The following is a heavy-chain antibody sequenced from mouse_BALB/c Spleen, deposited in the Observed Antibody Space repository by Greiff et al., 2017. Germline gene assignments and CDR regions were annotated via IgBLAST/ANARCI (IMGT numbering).Heavy chain of an antibody. CDR2: IDPSDSET. V-gene: IGHV1S126*01. D-gene: IGHD3-1*01. CDR1: GYSFTSYW. J-gene: IGHJ4*01. Sequence: QLQQSGPQLVRPGASVKISCKASGYSFTSYWMHLVKPMPGQGLEWIGMIDPSDSETRLNQKFKDKATLTVDKSSSTAYMQLSSPTSEDSAVYYCARGGFTDAYYYAMAYWGQGTSVTVSS. CDR3: ARGGFTDAYYYAMAY.